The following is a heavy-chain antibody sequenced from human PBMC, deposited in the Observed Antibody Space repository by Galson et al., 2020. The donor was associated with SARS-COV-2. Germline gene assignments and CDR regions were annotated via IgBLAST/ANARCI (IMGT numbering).Heavy chain of an antibody. CDR1: GYTLTELS. Sequence: ASVKVTCKVSGYTLTELSMHWVRQAPGKGLEWMGGFDPEDGETIYAQKFQGRVTMTEDTSTDTAYMELSSLRSEDTAVYYCGTSTTVTTSSWFYLWGQGTLGNVSS. CDR3: GTSTTVTTSSWFYL. CDR2: FDPEDGET. J-gene: IGHJ5*02. D-gene: IGHD4-17*01. V-gene: IGHV1-24*01.